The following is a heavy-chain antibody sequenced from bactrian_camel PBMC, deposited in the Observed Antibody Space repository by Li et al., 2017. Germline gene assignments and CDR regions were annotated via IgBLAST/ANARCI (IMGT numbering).Heavy chain of an antibody. CDR3: ARHSDYAFDY. CDR2: IYHDASYA. J-gene: IGHJ4*01. V-gene: IGHV3S6*01. Sequence: HVQLVESGGGLVQPGGSLRLSCATSGFTFTTNYMNWVRQAPGKGLEFVSTIYHDASYAWYGDSVRGRFAVTRDNTKATVYLHMTSLKSEDTAYYYCARHSDYAFDYWGQGTQVTVS. D-gene: IGHD2*01. CDR1: GFTFTTNY.